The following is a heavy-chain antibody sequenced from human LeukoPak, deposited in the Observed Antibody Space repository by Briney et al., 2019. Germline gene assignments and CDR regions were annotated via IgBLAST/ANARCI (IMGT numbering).Heavy chain of an antibody. CDR1: GGSISSSSYY. J-gene: IGHJ4*02. CDR2: IYYSGST. CDR3: ARQRWLQFLDY. D-gene: IGHD5-24*01. V-gene: IGHV4-39*01. Sequence: SETLSLTCTVSGGSISSSSYYWGWIRQPPGKGLEWIGSIYYSGSTYYNPSLKSRVTISVDTSKNQFSLKLSSVTAADTAVYYCARQRWLQFLDYRGQGTLVTVSS.